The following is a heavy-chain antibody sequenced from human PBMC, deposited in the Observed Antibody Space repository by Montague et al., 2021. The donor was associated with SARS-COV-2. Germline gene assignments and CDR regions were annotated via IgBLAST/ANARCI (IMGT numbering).Heavy chain of an antibody. J-gene: IGHJ4*02. CDR2: IYQSGST. CDR3: MRAGGFDNRPPV. V-gene: IGHV4-4*02. D-gene: IGHD3-9*01. Sequence: SETLSLTCAVSGDSIMTTNWWSWVRQPPGKGLEWIGEIYQSGSTNYNPSLKSRVTMSVDKSKNQFSLVLNSLTAADTALYYCMRAGGFDNRPPVWGQGALVTVSS. CDR1: GDSIMTTNW.